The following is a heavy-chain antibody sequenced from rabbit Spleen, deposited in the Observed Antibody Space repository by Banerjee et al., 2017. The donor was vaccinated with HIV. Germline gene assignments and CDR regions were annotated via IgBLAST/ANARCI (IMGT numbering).Heavy chain of an antibody. V-gene: IGHV1S40*01. Sequence: QSLEESGGGLVKPGASLTLTCKASGFSFNSGYDMCWVRQAPGKGLEWIACIGAGSSGSTYSAIWAKGRFTISKTSSTTVTLQMTSLTAADTATYFCARDTGTSFSTYGMDPWGPGTLVTVS. CDR3: ARDTGTSFSTYGMDP. CDR2: IGAGSSGST. CDR1: GFSFNSGYD. D-gene: IGHD8-1*01. J-gene: IGHJ6*02.